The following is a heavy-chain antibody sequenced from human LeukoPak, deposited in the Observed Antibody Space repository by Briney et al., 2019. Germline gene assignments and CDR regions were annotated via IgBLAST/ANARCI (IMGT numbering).Heavy chain of an antibody. D-gene: IGHD1-26*01. J-gene: IGHJ3*02. Sequence: GGSLRHSCAASGFTFSSYAMHWVRQAPGKGLEWVAVISYDGSNKYYADSVKGRFTISRDNSKNTLYLQMNSLRAEDTAVYYCARGKLRAFDIWGQGTMVTVSS. V-gene: IGHV3-30-3*01. CDR2: ISYDGSNK. CDR1: GFTFSSYA. CDR3: ARGKLRAFDI.